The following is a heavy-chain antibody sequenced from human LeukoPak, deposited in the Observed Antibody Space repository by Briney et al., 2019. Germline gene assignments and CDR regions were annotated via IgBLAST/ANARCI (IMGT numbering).Heavy chain of an antibody. V-gene: IGHV3-30-3*01. D-gene: IGHD5-12*01. CDR3: ARSSGYSGYDLGYFDY. CDR1: GFTFSSYW. Sequence: GGSLRLSCAASGFTFSSYWMHWVRQAPGKGLEWVAVISYDGSNKYYADSVKGRFTISRDNSKNTLYLQMNSLRAEDTAVYYCARSSGYSGYDLGYFDYWGQGTLVTVSS. CDR2: ISYDGSNK. J-gene: IGHJ4*02.